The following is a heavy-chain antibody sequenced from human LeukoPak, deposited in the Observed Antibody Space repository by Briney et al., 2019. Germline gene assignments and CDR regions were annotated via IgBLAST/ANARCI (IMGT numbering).Heavy chain of an antibody. CDR1: GFTFSSYG. CDR3: AKDRETTSSGTFDY. CDR2: IAEDVSNE. Sequence: GGSLRLSCAASGFTFSSYGMHCVRQAPGKGLEWVVLIAEDVSNEKYTDSVKGRFTIPRDNSNNTLSLRMNSLRAEDTGVYYCAKDRETTSSGTFDYWGQGTLVTVSS. D-gene: IGHD1-1*01. V-gene: IGHV3-30*18. J-gene: IGHJ4*02.